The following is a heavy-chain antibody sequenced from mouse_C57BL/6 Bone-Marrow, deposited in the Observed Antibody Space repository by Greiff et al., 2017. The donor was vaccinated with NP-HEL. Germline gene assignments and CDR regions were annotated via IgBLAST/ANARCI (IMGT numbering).Heavy chain of an antibody. J-gene: IGHJ3*01. V-gene: IGHV1-59*01. CDR1: GYTFTSYW. Sequence: QVQLQQPGAELVRPGTSVKLSCKASGYTFTSYWMQWVKQRPGQGLEWIGVIDPSDSYTNYNQKFKGKATLTVDTSSSTAYMQLSSLTSEDSAVYYCAREGISGFAYWGQGTLVTVSA. CDR3: AREGISGFAY. CDR2: IDPSDSYT. D-gene: IGHD3-3*01.